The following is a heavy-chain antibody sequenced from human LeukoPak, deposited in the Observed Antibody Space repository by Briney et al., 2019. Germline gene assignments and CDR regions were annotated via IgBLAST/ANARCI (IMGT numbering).Heavy chain of an antibody. Sequence: HPGGSLRLSCAASGFTFSTYAMNWVRQAPGKGLEWVSYINSGGSAIYYADSVKGRFTISRDNAKNSLYLQMNSLRADDTAVYYCARGGSYVHYWGQGTLVTVSS. J-gene: IGHJ4*02. CDR1: GFTFSTYA. CDR3: ARGGSYVHY. CDR2: INSGGSAI. V-gene: IGHV3-48*03. D-gene: IGHD1-26*01.